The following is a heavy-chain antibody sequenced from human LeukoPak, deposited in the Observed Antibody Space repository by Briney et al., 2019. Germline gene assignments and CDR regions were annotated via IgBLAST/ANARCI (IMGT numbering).Heavy chain of an antibody. J-gene: IGHJ6*02. CDR1: GGTFSSYA. V-gene: IGHV1-69*04. Sequence: GSSVKVSCKASGGTFSSYAISWVRQAPGQGLEWMGRIIPIFGIANYAQKFQGRVTITADKSTSTAYMELSSLGSEDTAVYYCARGFSSGYYPSGAMDVWGQGTTVTVSS. CDR3: ARGFSSGYYPSGAMDV. CDR2: IIPIFGIA. D-gene: IGHD3-22*01.